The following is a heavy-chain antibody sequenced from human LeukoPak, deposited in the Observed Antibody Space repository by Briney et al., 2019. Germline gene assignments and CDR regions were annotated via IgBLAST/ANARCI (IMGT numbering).Heavy chain of an antibody. CDR2: ILPIFGIA. J-gene: IGHJ6*02. Sequence: SSVKVSCKASGGTFSSYAISWVRQAPGQGLEWMGTILPIFGIANYAQKFPGRVTITADKSTSTAYMELSSLRSEDTAVYYCASGDSGYSYGYSYYYYGMDVWGQGTTVTVSS. D-gene: IGHD5-18*01. V-gene: IGHV1-69*04. CDR1: GGTFSSYA. CDR3: ASGDSGYSYGYSYYYYGMDV.